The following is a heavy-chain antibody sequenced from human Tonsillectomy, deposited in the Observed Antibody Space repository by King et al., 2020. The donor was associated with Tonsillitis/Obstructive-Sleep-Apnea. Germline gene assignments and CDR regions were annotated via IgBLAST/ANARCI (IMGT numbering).Heavy chain of an antibody. CDR3: ARVYPSELEPYFDY. D-gene: IGHD1-1*01. CDR2: IYSGGST. Sequence: VQLVESGGGLVQPGGSLRLSCAASGFTVSSNYMSWVRQAPGKGLEWVSVIYSGGSTYYADSVKGRFTISRDNSKNTLYLQMNSLRAEDTAVYYCARVYPSELEPYFDYWGQGTLVTVSS. V-gene: IGHV3-66*01. CDR1: GFTVSSNY. J-gene: IGHJ4*02.